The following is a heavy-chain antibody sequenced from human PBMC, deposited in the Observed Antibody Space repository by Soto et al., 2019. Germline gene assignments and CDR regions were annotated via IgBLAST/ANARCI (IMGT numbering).Heavy chain of an antibody. Sequence: VQLQESGPGLVKPSQTLSLTCTVSGGSISSGGYYWSWIRQHPGKGLEWIGYIYYSGSTYYNPSLKSRVTISVDTSKNQFSLKLSSVTAADTAVYYCAASRGAMVRGYDAFDIWGQGTMVTVSS. CDR3: AASRGAMVRGYDAFDI. D-gene: IGHD3-10*01. J-gene: IGHJ3*02. CDR2: IYYSGST. V-gene: IGHV4-31*03. CDR1: GGSISSGGYY.